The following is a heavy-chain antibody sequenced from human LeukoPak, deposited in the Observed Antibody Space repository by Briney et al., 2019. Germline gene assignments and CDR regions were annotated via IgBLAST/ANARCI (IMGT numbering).Heavy chain of an antibody. V-gene: IGHV4-38-2*02. CDR2: IYHSGST. Sequence: SETLSLTCTVSGYSISSGYFWGWIRQPPGKGLEWIGIIYHSGSTYYNPALKSRVTISVDTSKNQFSLKLSSVTAADTAVYYCARVEGIRFGQLPFDYWGQGTLVTVSS. D-gene: IGHD3-10*01. J-gene: IGHJ4*02. CDR1: GYSISSGYF. CDR3: ARVEGIRFGQLPFDY.